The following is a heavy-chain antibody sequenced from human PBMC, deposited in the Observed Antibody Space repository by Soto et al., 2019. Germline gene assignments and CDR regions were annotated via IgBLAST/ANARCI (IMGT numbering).Heavy chain of an antibody. CDR2: INAGNGNT. J-gene: IGHJ1*01. V-gene: IGHV1-3*01. Sequence: ASVKVSCKASGYTFTSYAMHWVRQAPGQRLEWMGWINAGNGNTKYSQKSQGRVTITRDTSASTAYMELSSLRSEDTAVYYCAREMDYDILSLQHWGQGTLVTVSS. CDR3: AREMDYDILSLQH. D-gene: IGHD3-9*01. CDR1: GYTFTSYA.